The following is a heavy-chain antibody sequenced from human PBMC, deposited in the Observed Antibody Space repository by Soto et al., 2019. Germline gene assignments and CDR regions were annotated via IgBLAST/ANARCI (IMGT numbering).Heavy chain of an antibody. CDR2: IIVLFGTT. J-gene: IGHJ5*02. Sequence: QVQLVQSGAEVKKPGSSVKVSCKASGGTFSNYAISWVRQAPGQGLEWMGGIIVLFGTTNYAQKFRGRLTVTADESTSTVYMELGSLRFDDTAIYYCARGRGSSWYNWFDPWGQGTLVTVSS. D-gene: IGHD6-13*01. CDR1: GGTFSNYA. V-gene: IGHV1-69*01. CDR3: ARGRGSSWYNWFDP.